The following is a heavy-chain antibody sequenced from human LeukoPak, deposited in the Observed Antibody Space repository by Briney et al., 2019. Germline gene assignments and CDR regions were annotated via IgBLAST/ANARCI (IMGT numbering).Heavy chain of an antibody. D-gene: IGHD6-19*01. CDR2: IYYSGST. CDR3: ARDRGLAVAGHKGWFDP. CDR1: GGSISSSSYY. J-gene: IGHJ5*02. Sequence: SETLSLTCTVSGGSISSSSYYWGWIRQPPGKGLEWIGSIYYSGSTYYNSSLKSRVTISVDTSKTQFFLKLSSVTAADTAVYYCARDRGLAVAGHKGWFDPWGQGTLVTVSS. V-gene: IGHV4-39*07.